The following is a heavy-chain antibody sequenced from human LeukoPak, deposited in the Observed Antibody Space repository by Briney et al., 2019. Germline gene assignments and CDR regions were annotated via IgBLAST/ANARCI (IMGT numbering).Heavy chain of an antibody. Sequence: PSETLSLTCTVSGGSISSYYWSWIRQPPGKGLEWIGYIYYSGSTNYNPSLKSRVTISVDTSKNQFSLKLSSVTAADTAVYYCARQRTWLGRWYFDLWGRGTLVTVSS. J-gene: IGHJ2*01. D-gene: IGHD6-19*01. V-gene: IGHV4-59*08. CDR1: GGSISSYY. CDR2: IYYSGST. CDR3: ARQRTWLGRWYFDL.